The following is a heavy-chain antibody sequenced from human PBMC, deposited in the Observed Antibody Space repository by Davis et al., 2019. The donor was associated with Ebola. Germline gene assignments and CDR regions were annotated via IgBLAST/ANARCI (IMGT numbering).Heavy chain of an antibody. Sequence: PGGSLRLSCAASGFTLSSYWMHWVRQVPGKGLVWVSRINSDDSSSRYADYVKGRFTISRDNAKNSLYLQMNSLRVEDTAIYYCAKDTSHVWFDVWGQGTMVTVSS. D-gene: IGHD1-26*01. CDR2: INSDDSSS. V-gene: IGHV3-74*01. J-gene: IGHJ3*01. CDR1: GFTLSSYW. CDR3: AKDTSHVWFDV.